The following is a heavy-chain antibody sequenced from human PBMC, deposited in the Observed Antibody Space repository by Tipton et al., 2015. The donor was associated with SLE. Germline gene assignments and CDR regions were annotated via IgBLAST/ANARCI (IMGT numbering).Heavy chain of an antibody. CDR3: ARELDCSGGVCPFDY. CDR2: IYHSGTT. V-gene: IGHV4-4*02. Sequence: VKPSGTVSLTCAVSGGSINSYNWWTWVRQPPGKGLEWIGEIYHSGTTNYNPSLKSRITISLDKSNNHFSLRLSSLTAADTAVYYCARELDCSGGVCPFDYWGQGTLVTVSS. CDR1: GGSINSYNW. J-gene: IGHJ4*02. D-gene: IGHD2-8*02.